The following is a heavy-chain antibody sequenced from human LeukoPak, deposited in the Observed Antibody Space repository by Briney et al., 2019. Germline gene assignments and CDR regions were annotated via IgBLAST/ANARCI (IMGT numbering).Heavy chain of an antibody. J-gene: IGHJ4*02. D-gene: IGHD5-12*01. Sequence: SETLSLTRTVSGGSITRYHLSGIRQPPGKGLEWIGYIYDSGSTNYHPSLKSRVTISADTSNNQFSLKLTSVTAADTAVYYCARGLRSGYAYPPDFWGQGTLVTVSS. CDR3: ARGLRSGYAYPPDF. V-gene: IGHV4-59*08. CDR1: GGSITRYH. CDR2: IYDSGST.